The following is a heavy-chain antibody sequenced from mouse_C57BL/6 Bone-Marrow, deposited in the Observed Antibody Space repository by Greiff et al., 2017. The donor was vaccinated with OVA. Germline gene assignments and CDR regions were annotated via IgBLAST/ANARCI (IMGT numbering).Heavy chain of an antibody. CDR2: IYPGSGST. CDR3: ASYYGSSYPSDY. Sequence: VQLLQPGAELVQPGASVKLSCKASGYTFTSYWITWVRQRPGQGLEWIGDIYPGSGSTNYNEKFKSKATLTVDTSSSTPYMQLRSLTSEDSAVDYCASYYGSSYPSDYWGQGTTLTVSS. D-gene: IGHD1-1*01. CDR1: GYTFTSYW. J-gene: IGHJ2*01. V-gene: IGHV1-55*01.